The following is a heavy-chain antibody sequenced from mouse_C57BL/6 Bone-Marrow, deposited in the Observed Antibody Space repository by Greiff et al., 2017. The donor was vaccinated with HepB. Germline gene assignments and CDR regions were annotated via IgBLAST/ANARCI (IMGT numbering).Heavy chain of an antibody. Sequence: VHVKQSGAELVRPGASVKLSCTASGFNIKDDYMHWVKQRPEQGLEWIGWIDPENGDTEYASKFQGKATITADTSSNTAYLQLSSLTSEDTAVYYCTTKDYYGSSPFAYWGQGTLVTVSA. V-gene: IGHV14-4*01. CDR1: GFNIKDDY. CDR2: IDPENGDT. CDR3: TTKDYYGSSPFAY. J-gene: IGHJ3*01. D-gene: IGHD1-1*01.